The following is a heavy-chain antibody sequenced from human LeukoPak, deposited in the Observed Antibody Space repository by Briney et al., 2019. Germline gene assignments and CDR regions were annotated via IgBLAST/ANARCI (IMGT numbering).Heavy chain of an antibody. CDR1: GFTFSSYA. Sequence: PGGSLRLSCAASGFTFSSYAMSWVRQAPGKGLEWVSTISGRGGSTYYADSVMRGFTISRDNSKNTLYLQMNRLRAEETAVYYCCGQEWFSGKRIEYWAQGPLVRVSS. J-gene: IGHJ4*02. CDR2: ISGRGGST. CDR3: CGQEWFSGKRIEY. V-gene: IGHV3-23*01. D-gene: IGHD3-3*01.